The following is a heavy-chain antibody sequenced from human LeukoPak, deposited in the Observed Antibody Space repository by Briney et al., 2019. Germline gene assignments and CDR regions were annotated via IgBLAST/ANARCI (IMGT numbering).Heavy chain of an antibody. J-gene: IGHJ4*02. D-gene: IGHD6-19*01. CDR3: TKDVVPDSGWDLDY. CDR1: GFTFSTYS. CDR2: IYPNGGST. Sequence: GGSLRLSCAASGFTFSTYSVTWVRQGPGKGLEWVSSIYPNGGSTFYADSVKGRFTISRDNSKNTLYLQMSSLRTEDTAIYYCTKDVVPDSGWDLDYWGQGTLVTVSS. V-gene: IGHV3-23*01.